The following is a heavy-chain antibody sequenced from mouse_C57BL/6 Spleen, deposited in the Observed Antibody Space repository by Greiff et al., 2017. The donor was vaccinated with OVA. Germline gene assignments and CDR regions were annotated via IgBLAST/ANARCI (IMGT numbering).Heavy chain of an antibody. J-gene: IGHJ1*03. CDR1: GYSITSGYY. V-gene: IGHV3-6*01. Sequence: EVQLVESGPGLVKPSQSLSLTCSVTGYSITSGYYWNWIRQFPGNKLEWMGYISYDGSNNYNPSLKNRISITRDTSKNQFFLKLNSVTTEDTATYYCARVTTRGWYFDVWGTGTTVTVSS. CDR2: ISYDGSN. CDR3: ARVTTRGWYFDV. D-gene: IGHD2-12*01.